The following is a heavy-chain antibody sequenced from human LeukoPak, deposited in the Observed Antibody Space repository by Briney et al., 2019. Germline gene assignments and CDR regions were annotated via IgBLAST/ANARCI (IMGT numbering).Heavy chain of an antibody. CDR1: GYTFTSYG. Sequence: ASVKVSCKASGYTFTSYGIGWVRQAPGQGLEWMGWISAYNGNTNYAQKLQGRVTMTTDTSTSTAYMELRSLRSDDTAVYYCARFVQKRRDIVVVPAALRRSSNGWFDPWGQGTLVTVSS. CDR3: ARFVQKRRDIVVVPAALRRSSNGWFDP. CDR2: ISAYNGNT. D-gene: IGHD2-2*01. J-gene: IGHJ5*02. V-gene: IGHV1-18*01.